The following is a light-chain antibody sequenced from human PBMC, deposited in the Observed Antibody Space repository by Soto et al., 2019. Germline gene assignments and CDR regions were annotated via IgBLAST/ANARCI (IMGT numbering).Light chain of an antibody. J-gene: IGKJ2*01. Sequence: EIVLTQSPATLSLSPGERATLSCRASQSVSSSLAWYQQKPGQAPRLLIYDTSNRATDIPPRFSGSGSGTDFTLTISSLEPEDFAVYYCQQRSNWPLYTFGQGTKLELK. CDR1: QSVSSS. V-gene: IGKV3-11*01. CDR2: DTS. CDR3: QQRSNWPLYT.